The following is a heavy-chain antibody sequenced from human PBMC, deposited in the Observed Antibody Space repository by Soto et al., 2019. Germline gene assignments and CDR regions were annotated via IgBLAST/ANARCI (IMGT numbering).Heavy chain of an antibody. V-gene: IGHV4-34*01. D-gene: IGHD2-2*01. CDR1: GGSFSGYY. Sequence: QVQLQQWGAGLLKPSETLSLTCAVYGGSFSGYYWSWIRQPPGKGLEWIGEINHSGSTNYNPSLKSRVTISADTSKNQFSLTLSSVTAADTAVYYCARGGIVVVPERGSFDPWGQGTLVTVSS. CDR3: ARGGIVVVPERGSFDP. J-gene: IGHJ5*02. CDR2: INHSGST.